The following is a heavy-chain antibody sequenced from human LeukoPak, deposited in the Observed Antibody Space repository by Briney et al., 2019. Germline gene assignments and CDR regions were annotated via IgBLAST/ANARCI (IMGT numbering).Heavy chain of an antibody. Sequence: GGSLRLSCAASGFTFSTYEMNWVRQAPGKGLEWVSYISTGGSNIYYADSVKGRFTISRDNAQNSLYLQMNSLRAEDTAVYYCATAYSGYYTYYFDYWGQGTLVTVSS. J-gene: IGHJ4*02. V-gene: IGHV3-48*03. D-gene: IGHD3-22*01. CDR1: GFTFSTYE. CDR2: ISTGGSNI. CDR3: ATAYSGYYTYYFDY.